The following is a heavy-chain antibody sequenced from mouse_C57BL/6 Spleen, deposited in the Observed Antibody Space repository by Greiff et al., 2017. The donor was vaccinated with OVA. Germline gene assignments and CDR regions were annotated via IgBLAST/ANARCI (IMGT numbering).Heavy chain of an antibody. CDR3: TDITTVVPFAY. J-gene: IGHJ3*01. CDR2: IRLKSDNYAT. V-gene: IGHV6-3*01. CDR1: GFTFSNYW. Sequence: VQLKESGGGLVQPGGSMKLSCVASGFTFSNYWMNWVRQSPEKGLEWVAQIRLKSDNYATHYAESVKGRFTISRDDSKSSVYLQMNNLRAEDTGIYYCTDITTVVPFAYWGQGTLVTVSA. D-gene: IGHD1-1*01.